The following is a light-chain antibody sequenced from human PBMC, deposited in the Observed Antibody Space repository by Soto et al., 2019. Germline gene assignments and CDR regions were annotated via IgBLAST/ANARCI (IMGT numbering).Light chain of an antibody. Sequence: DIQMTQSPSSLSASVGDRVTITCRASQSISTYLNWYQQRPGRAPNLLISAAFTLQSGVPSRFSGSGSGTDFTLTISSLQPEDFATYYCQQTYSTPQTFGQGTKVEIK. CDR2: AAF. CDR3: QQTYSTPQT. V-gene: IGKV1-39*01. CDR1: QSISTY. J-gene: IGKJ1*01.